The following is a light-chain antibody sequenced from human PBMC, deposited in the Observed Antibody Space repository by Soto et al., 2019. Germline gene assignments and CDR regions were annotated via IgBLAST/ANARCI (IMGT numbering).Light chain of an antibody. CDR3: SSYTSSSTPFYV. J-gene: IGLJ1*01. V-gene: IGLV2-14*01. CDR2: EVS. Sequence: QSVLTQPASVSGSPGQSITIPCTGTSSDVGGYNYVSWYQQHPGKAPKLMIYEVSNRPSGVSNRFSGSKSGNTASLTISGLQAEDEADYYCSSYTSSSTPFYVFGTGTKVTVL. CDR1: SSDVGGYNY.